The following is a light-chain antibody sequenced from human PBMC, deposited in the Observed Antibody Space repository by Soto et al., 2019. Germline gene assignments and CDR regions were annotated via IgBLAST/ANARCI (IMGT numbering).Light chain of an antibody. J-gene: IGKJ1*01. CDR2: DVS. V-gene: IGKV3-11*01. Sequence: EVVLTQSPATLSLSPGEGATLSCRASQSVTIYLAWYQKKSGQPPRLLIYDVSKRATGIPARFSGSGSGTDFNLNIASLEPEDSAFYCQQYNTSPRTFGQGTTVGIK. CDR3: QQYNTSPRT. CDR1: QSVTIY.